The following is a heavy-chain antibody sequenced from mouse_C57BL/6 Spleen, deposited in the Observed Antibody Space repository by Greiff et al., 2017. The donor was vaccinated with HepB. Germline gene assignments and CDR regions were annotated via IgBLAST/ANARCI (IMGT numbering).Heavy chain of an antibody. V-gene: IGHV1-61*01. CDR2: IYPSDSET. CDR3: ARGYDGYPAWFAY. CDR1: GYTFTSYW. Sequence: QVQLQQPGAELVRPGSSVKLSCKASGYTFTSYWMDWVKQRPGQGLEWIGNIYPSDSETHYNQKFKDKATLTVDKSSSTAYMQLSSLTSEDSAVYYCARGYDGYPAWFAYWGQGTLVTVSA. D-gene: IGHD2-3*01. J-gene: IGHJ3*01.